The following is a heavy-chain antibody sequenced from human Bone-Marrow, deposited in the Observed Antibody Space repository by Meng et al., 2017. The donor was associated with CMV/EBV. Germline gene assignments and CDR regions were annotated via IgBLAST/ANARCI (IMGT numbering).Heavy chain of an antibody. J-gene: IGHJ4*01. CDR1: GDTFSTFT. CDR3: AKGGRTNSCYKRGLA. CDR2: IIPMVGIP. V-gene: IGHV1-69*02. Sequence: SVKVSCKASGDTFSTFTISWVRQAPGQGFEWMGRIIPMVGIPNNAQKFQGRVTITADESTRTAYRELSSLRSEDTAIYYCAKGGRTNSCYKRGLAWGQGTLVTVSS. D-gene: IGHD2-2*02.